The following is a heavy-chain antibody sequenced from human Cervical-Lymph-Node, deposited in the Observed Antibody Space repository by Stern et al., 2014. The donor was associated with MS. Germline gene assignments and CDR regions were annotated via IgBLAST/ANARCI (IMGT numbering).Heavy chain of an antibody. V-gene: IGHV4-59*01. CDR2: IHYSGTT. Sequence: QVQLVESGPGQVKPSETLSLTCTVSGGSIYSYYWSWIRQPPGKGLEWIGYIHYSGTTNYNPSLKSRVTISVDTSQNQFSLKLTSVTAADTAVYYCARMVDTAMPYHNYAMDVWGQGTSVTVSS. CDR1: GGSIYSYY. CDR3: ARMVDTAMPYHNYAMDV. J-gene: IGHJ6*02. D-gene: IGHD5-18*01.